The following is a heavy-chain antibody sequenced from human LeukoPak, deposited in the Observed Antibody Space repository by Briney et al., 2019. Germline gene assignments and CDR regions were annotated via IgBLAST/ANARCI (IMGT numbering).Heavy chain of an antibody. Sequence: GESLKISCKGSGYSFTSYWIGWVRQMPGKGLEWMGIIYPGDSDTRYSPSFQGQVTISADKSISTAYLQWSSLKASDTAMYYCARSGFISDFWSGYYYYTDVWGKGTTVTVSS. V-gene: IGHV5-51*01. D-gene: IGHD3-3*01. CDR2: IYPGDSDT. J-gene: IGHJ6*03. CDR1: GYSFTSYW. CDR3: ARSGFISDFWSGYYYYTDV.